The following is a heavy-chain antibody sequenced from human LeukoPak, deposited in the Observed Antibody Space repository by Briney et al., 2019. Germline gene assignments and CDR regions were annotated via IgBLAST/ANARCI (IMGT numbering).Heavy chain of an antibody. D-gene: IGHD3-22*01. CDR2: IYYSGST. J-gene: IGHJ3*02. CDR1: GGSISSYY. Sequence: PSETLSLTCTVSGGSISSYYWSWIRQHPGKGLEWIGYIYYSGSTYYNPSLKSRVTISVDTSKNQFSLKLSSVTAADTAVYYCARDRYYDSSGSDDAFDIWGQGTMVTVSS. CDR3: ARDRYYDSSGSDDAFDI. V-gene: IGHV4-59*06.